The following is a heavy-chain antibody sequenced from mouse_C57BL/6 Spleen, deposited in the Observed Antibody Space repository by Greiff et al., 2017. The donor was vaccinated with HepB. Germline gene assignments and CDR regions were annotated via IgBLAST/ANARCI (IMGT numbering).Heavy chain of an antibody. J-gene: IGHJ2*01. V-gene: IGHV5-6-3*01. CDR2: INSNGGGT. Sequence: EVKLVESGGGLVQPGGSLKLSCAASGLTLSSYGMSWVRQTPDKRLELVATINSNGGGTYYPDSVKGRFTIAGDNAKHTLYLQMSSLKSEDTAMYYCARMARTINWGQGTTLTVSS. CDR1: GLTLSSYG. CDR3: ARMARTIN.